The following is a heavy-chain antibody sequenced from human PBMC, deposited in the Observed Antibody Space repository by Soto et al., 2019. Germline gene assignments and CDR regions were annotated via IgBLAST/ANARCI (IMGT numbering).Heavy chain of an antibody. D-gene: IGHD2-2*03. V-gene: IGHV3-48*02. J-gene: IGHJ4*02. Sequence: DVQLVESGGGLVKPGGSLRLSCAASGFNFHTYTMTWVRQSPGKGLEWVSYISGTRETILYADSVKGRFTISRDNAKNSLYLQLNSLRDEETAVYYCATGYCRSDNCHFTHWGQGTLVTVSS. CDR1: GFNFHTYT. CDR3: ATGYCRSDNCHFTH. CDR2: ISGTRETI.